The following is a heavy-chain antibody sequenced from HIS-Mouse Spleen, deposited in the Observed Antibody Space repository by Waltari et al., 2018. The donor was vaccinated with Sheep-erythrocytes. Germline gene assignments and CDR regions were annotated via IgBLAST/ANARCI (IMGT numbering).Heavy chain of an antibody. D-gene: IGHD1-26*01. CDR1: GGTFSSYA. J-gene: IGHJ4*02. Sequence: QVQLVQSGAEVKKPGSSVKVSCKASGGTFSSYAISWVRQAPGQGLEWRGRIIPLLGKANYAQKFQGRVTITADKSTSTAYMELSSLRSEDTAVYYCAQTGATTPHFDYWGQGTLVTVSS. CDR3: AQTGATTPHFDY. CDR2: IIPLLGKA. V-gene: IGHV1-69*04.